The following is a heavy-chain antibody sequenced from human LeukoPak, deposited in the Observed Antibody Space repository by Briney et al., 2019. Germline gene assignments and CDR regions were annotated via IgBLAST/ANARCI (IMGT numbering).Heavy chain of an antibody. Sequence: SGGSLRLSCAASGFTFSRYWMSWVRQAPGKGLEWVANIKQDGSEKYYVDSVKGRFTISRDNAKNSLYLQMNSLRAEDTAVYYCARDPVGGYYYYYMDVWGKGTTVTVSS. J-gene: IGHJ6*03. D-gene: IGHD1-26*01. V-gene: IGHV3-7*01. CDR3: ARDPVGGYYYYYMDV. CDR1: GFTFSRYW. CDR2: IKQDGSEK.